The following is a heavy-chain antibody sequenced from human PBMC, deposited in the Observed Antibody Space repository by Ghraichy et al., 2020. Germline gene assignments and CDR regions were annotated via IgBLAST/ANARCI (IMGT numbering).Heavy chain of an antibody. V-gene: IGHV3-49*03. Sequence: GGSLRLSCTTSGFTFATYNVHWFRQAPGKGLEWIAFIRSKTYGETTQYVASVQGRFTVSRDDSKSIAYLQMNSLKTEDTAVYYCASVPYYNSPPAQWGQGTLVTVSS. J-gene: IGHJ4*02. CDR2: IRSKTYGETT. CDR1: GFTFATYN. CDR3: ASVPYYNSPPAQ. D-gene: IGHD3-10*01.